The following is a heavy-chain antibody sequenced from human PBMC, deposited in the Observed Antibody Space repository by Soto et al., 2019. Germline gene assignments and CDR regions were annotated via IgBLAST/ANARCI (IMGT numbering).Heavy chain of an antibody. CDR2: ISGSGGST. Sequence: EVQLLESGGGLVQPGGSLRLSCAASGFTFSSYAMSWVRQAPGKGLEWVSAISGSGGSTYYADSVKGRFTISRDNSKNTLYLQMNSLRAEDTAVYYCAKSPASGGYSSGWYDYWGQGTLVTVSS. D-gene: IGHD6-19*01. J-gene: IGHJ4*02. CDR3: AKSPASGGYSSGWYDY. V-gene: IGHV3-23*01. CDR1: GFTFSSYA.